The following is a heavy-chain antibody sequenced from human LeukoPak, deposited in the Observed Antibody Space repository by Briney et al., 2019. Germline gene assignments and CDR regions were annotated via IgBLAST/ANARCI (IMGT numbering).Heavy chain of an antibody. Sequence: SETLSLTCTVSGGSISSYYWSWIRQPPGKGLEWIGYIYYSGSTNYNPSLKSRVTISVDTSKNQFSLKLSSVTAADTAVYYCARGSIEVAGTWFDPWGQGTLVTVSS. CDR2: IYYSGST. CDR3: ARGSIEVAGTWFDP. V-gene: IGHV4-59*01. D-gene: IGHD6-19*01. CDR1: GGSISSYY. J-gene: IGHJ5*02.